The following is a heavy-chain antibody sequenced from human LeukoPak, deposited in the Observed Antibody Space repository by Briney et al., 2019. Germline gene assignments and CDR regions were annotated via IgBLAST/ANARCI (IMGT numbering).Heavy chain of an antibody. Sequence: WASVKVSCKASGYTFTSYYMHWVRRPPGQGLEWMGIINPSGGSTSYAQKFQGRVTMTRDTSTSTVYMELSSLRSEDTAVYYCARDSGCGYSGLCPDYWGQGTLVTVSS. J-gene: IGHJ4*02. CDR2: INPSGGST. CDR1: GYTFTSYY. V-gene: IGHV1-46*01. D-gene: IGHD5-12*01. CDR3: ARDSGCGYSGLCPDY.